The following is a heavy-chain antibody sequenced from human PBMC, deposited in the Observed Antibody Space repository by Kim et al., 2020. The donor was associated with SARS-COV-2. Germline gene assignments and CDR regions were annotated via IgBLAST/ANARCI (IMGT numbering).Heavy chain of an antibody. CDR1: GFTLSSYE. CDR3: ARSRLLQGGLTRYSGLDV. J-gene: IGHJ6*02. Sequence: GGSLRLSCVASGFTLSSYEVNWVRLAPGKGLEWVSYISHSGSTTAYADSVRGRFTISRDNAKDSLYLQMNSLRVEDTAVYYCARSRLLQGGLTRYSGLDVWGQGTAVTVSS. D-gene: IGHD3-16*01. CDR2: ISHSGSTT. V-gene: IGHV3-48*03.